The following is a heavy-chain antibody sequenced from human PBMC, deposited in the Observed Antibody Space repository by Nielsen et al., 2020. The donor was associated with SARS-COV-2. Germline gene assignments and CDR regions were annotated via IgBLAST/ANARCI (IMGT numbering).Heavy chain of an antibody. CDR1: GFTFSSYG. Sequence: GESLKISCAASGFTFSSYGMHWVRQAPGKGLEWVAVIWYDGSNKYYADSVKGRFTISRDNSKNTLYLQMNSLRAEDTAVYYCAKIWFGEYDGFDVWGQGTMVTVSS. CDR2: IWYDGSNK. CDR3: AKIWFGEYDGFDV. V-gene: IGHV3-33*06. J-gene: IGHJ3*01. D-gene: IGHD3-10*01.